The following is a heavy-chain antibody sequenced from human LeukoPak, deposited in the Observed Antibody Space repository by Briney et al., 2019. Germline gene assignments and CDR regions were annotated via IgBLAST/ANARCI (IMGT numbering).Heavy chain of an antibody. Sequence: GGSLRLSCAASGITFNDSYMSWVRQAPGKGLEWVSFINTGGSTIYYADSVKGRFTISRDNAKSSLYRQMNRLRAEDTAVYYCATSRGHPNGFDFCGQGTLVAVSS. D-gene: IGHD4-17*01. CDR1: GITFNDSY. CDR2: INTGGSTI. J-gene: IGHJ4*02. CDR3: ATSRGHPNGFDF. V-gene: IGHV3-11*04.